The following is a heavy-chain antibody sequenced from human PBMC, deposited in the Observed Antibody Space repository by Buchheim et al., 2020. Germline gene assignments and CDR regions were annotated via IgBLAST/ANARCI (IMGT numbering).Heavy chain of an antibody. CDR2: IKQDGSEK. V-gene: IGHV3-7*04. CDR3: VRASSTVRAYYYGMDV. Sequence: EVQLVESGGVLVQPGGSLRLSCAASGFMFSTYWMSWVRQAPGKGLEWVANIKQDGSEKNYVDSVEGRFTISRDNAKNSLDLQMNSLRDEDTGVYFCVRASSTVRAYYYGMDVCGQGTT. J-gene: IGHJ6*02. D-gene: IGHD4-11*01. CDR1: GFMFSTYW.